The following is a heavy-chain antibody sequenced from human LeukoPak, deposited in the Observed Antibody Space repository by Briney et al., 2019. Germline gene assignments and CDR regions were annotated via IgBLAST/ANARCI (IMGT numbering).Heavy chain of an antibody. J-gene: IGHJ6*02. Sequence: GGSLRLSCAASGFSFNTSPMSWVRQPPGKGLEWVSAMNNGPGATFYRDSVRGRFTITRDDSKSTLYLQMNSLRAEDTGTYYCAKTHYDLLDVWGQGTTVTVSS. CDR1: GFSFNTSP. CDR2: MNNGPGAT. V-gene: IGHV3-23*01. CDR3: AKTHYDLLDV. D-gene: IGHD5-12*01.